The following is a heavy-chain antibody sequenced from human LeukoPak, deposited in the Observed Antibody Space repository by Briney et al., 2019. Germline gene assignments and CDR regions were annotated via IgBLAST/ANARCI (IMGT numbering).Heavy chain of an antibody. D-gene: IGHD6-13*01. CDR1: GFTFSSYS. V-gene: IGHV3-21*01. CDR3: ARGQSSPGSSSWYVGNWFDP. J-gene: IGHJ5*02. Sequence: GGSLRLSCAASGFTFSSYSMNWVRQAPGKGLEWGSSISRSSSYIYYADSAKGRFTISRDNAKNSLYLQMNSLRAEDTAVYYCARGQSSPGSSSWYVGNWFDPWGQGTLVTVSS. CDR2: ISRSSSYI.